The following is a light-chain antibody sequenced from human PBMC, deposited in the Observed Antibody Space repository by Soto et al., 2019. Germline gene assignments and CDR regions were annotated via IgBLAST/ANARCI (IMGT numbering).Light chain of an antibody. CDR2: GES. CDR3: QQLNSFPIP. CDR1: QGISSF. Sequence: IQLTQSPSSLSASVGDRVTITCRASQGISSFLAWYQQKPGKAPKLLIYGESTLQSGVPSRFSGSGSGTDFTLTVGSLQPEDFATYYCQQLNSFPIPFGPGTKVDI. V-gene: IGKV1-9*01. J-gene: IGKJ3*01.